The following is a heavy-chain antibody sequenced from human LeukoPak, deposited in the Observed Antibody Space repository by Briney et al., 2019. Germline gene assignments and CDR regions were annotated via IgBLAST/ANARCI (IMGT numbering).Heavy chain of an antibody. J-gene: IGHJ3*02. CDR2: IHLSDSYT. Sequence: GESLKISCKGSGYSFTSYWISWVRQMPGKGLGWMGRIHLSDSYTNYSPSFQGHVTISVDKSNSTAYLQWSSLKASDTAMYYCARPIAVTARDPFDIWGQGTMVTVSS. D-gene: IGHD6-19*01. CDR1: GYSFTSYW. V-gene: IGHV5-10-1*01. CDR3: ARPIAVTARDPFDI.